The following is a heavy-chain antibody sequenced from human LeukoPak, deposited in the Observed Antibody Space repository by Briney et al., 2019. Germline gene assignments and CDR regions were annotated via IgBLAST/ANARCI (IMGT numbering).Heavy chain of an antibody. V-gene: IGHV4-59*01. CDR1: GGSFRSYY. CDR3: ASLTHTTGSS. J-gene: IGHJ5*02. Sequence: SETLSLTCTVSGGSFRSYYSSWIRQPPGRGLEWIGYIYYSGTTNYNPSLKRRVTMSVDTSKNQFSLKLTSVTAADTAVYYCASLTHTTGSSWGQGTLVTVSS. D-gene: IGHD6-19*01. CDR2: IYYSGTT.